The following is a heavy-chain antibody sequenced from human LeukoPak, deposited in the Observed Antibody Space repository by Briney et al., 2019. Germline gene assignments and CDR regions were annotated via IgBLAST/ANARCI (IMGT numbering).Heavy chain of an antibody. V-gene: IGHV7-4-1*01. CDR3: ARDSVHYYDSSGYDAFDI. D-gene: IGHD3-22*01. Sequence: ASVKVSCKASGYTFTSYAMNWVRQAPGQGLEWMGWINTNTGSPTYAQGFTGRFVFSLDTSVSTAYLQICSLKAEDTAVYYCARDSVHYYDSSGYDAFDIWGQGTMVTVSS. CDR2: INTNTGSP. J-gene: IGHJ3*02. CDR1: GYTFTSYA.